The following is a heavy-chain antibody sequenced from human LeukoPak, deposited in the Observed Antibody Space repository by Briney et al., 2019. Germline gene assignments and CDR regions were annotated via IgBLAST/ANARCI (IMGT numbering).Heavy chain of an antibody. CDR2: IRYDGSNE. Sequence: GGSLRLSCAASGFTFSSYDMHWVRQAPGKGLEWVAFIRYDGSNEYYADSVKGRFTISRDNAKNSLYLQMNSLRAEDTAVYYCARHTVTTFSDWFDPWGQGTLVTVSS. V-gene: IGHV3-30*02. J-gene: IGHJ5*02. D-gene: IGHD4-17*01. CDR3: ARHTVTTFSDWFDP. CDR1: GFTFSSYD.